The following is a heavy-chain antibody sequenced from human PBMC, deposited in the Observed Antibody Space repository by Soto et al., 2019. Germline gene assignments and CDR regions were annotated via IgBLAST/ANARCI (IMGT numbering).Heavy chain of an antibody. Sequence: GGSLRLSCAASGFTFSNYAMSWVRQAPGKGLEWVSEISASGGTTYHADSVKGRFTISRDNSKNMLYLQMNSLRVEDSAEYYCAKEFGADWGQGTQVTVSS. V-gene: IGHV3-23*01. D-gene: IGHD3-10*01. CDR2: ISASGGTT. CDR1: GFTFSNYA. J-gene: IGHJ4*02. CDR3: AKEFGAD.